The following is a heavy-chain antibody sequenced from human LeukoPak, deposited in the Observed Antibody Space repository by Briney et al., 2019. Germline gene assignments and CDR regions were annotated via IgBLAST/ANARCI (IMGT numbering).Heavy chain of an antibody. Sequence: GGSLRLSCAASGFSFRSYSMNWVRQAPGKGLEWVSFISSSSTYIYYADSMKGRFTISRDNAKNSLYLQMNSLRAEDTAVYYCARVSQQWLVGDDYWGQGTLVTVSS. CDR1: GFSFRSYS. D-gene: IGHD6-19*01. CDR3: ARVSQQWLVGDDY. J-gene: IGHJ4*02. CDR2: ISSSSTYI. V-gene: IGHV3-21*01.